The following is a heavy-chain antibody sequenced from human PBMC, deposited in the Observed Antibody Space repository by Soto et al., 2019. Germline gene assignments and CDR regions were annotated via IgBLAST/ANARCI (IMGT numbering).Heavy chain of an antibody. CDR2: IWYDGSNK. CDR3: ARGSFGGSSAFDI. D-gene: IGHD3-10*01. J-gene: IGHJ3*02. Sequence: PGGSLRIASAASGFTWSSHCMQWVRKATGKGLEWVAVIWYDGSNKYYADSVKGRFTISRDNSKNTLYLQMNSLRADDTAVYYCARGSFGGSSAFDIWGQGTMVTVSS. CDR1: GFTWSSHC. V-gene: IGHV3-33*01.